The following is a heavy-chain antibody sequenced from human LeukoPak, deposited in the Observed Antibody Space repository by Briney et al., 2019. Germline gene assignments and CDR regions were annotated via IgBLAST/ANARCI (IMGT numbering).Heavy chain of an antibody. CDR3: ARGVSGTYYFFDY. CDR1: GYTFTANY. D-gene: IGHD6-25*01. J-gene: IGHJ4*02. CDR2: ISPNSGGT. V-gene: IGHV1-2*02. Sequence: ASVKVSCKTSGYTFTANYIHWVRQAPGQGLEWMGWISPNSGGTNYAQTFQGRVTMTSETSISTAYMDLSSLRFDDTAIYYCARGVSGTYYFFDYWGQGTLVTVSS.